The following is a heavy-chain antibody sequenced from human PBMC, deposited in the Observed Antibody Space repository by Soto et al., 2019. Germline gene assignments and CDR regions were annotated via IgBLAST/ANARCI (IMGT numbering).Heavy chain of an antibody. D-gene: IGHD2-21*02. Sequence: ESGGGVVQPGRSLRLSCAASGFTFSRYAMHWVRQAPGKGLEWVAVISYDGSNKYYADSVKGRFTITRDNSKNTLDLQMNSLRAEDTAVYYCARERGVVTASYFQHWGQGTLVTVSS. CDR1: GFTFSRYA. J-gene: IGHJ1*01. V-gene: IGHV3-30-3*01. CDR3: ARERGVVTASYFQH. CDR2: ISYDGSNK.